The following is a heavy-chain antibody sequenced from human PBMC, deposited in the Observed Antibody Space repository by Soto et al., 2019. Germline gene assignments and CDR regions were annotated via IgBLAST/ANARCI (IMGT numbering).Heavy chain of an antibody. CDR2: IRSKANSYAT. CDR3: TQRGYSYGYYYYGMDV. J-gene: IGHJ6*02. CDR1: GFTFSGSA. Sequence: GGSLRLSCAASGFTFSGSAMHWVRQASGKGLEWVGRIRSKANSYATAYAASVKGRFTISRDDSKNTAYVQMNSLKTEDTAVYYCTQRGYSYGYYYYGMDVWGQGTTVTVSS. V-gene: IGHV3-73*01. D-gene: IGHD5-18*01.